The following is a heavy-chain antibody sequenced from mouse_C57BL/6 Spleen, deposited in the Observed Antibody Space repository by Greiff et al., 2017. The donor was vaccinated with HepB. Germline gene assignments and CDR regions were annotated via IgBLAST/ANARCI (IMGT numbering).Heavy chain of an antibody. V-gene: IGHV1-42*01. D-gene: IGHD1-1*01. J-gene: IGHJ2*01. CDR3: ARAITTVVAKDY. CDR2: INPSTGGT. CDR1: GYSFTGYY. Sequence: EVQLQQSGPELVKPGASVKISCKASGYSFTGYYMNWVKQSPEKSLEWIGEINPSTGGTTYNQKFKAKATLTVDKSSSTAYMQLKSLTSEDSAVYYCARAITTVVAKDYWGQGTTLTVSS.